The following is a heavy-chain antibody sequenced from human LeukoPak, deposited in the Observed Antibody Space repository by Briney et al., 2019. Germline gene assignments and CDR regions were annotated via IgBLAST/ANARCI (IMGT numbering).Heavy chain of an antibody. V-gene: IGHV3-74*01. D-gene: IGHD6-6*01. CDR3: VRASSIAPF. J-gene: IGHJ4*02. Sequence: GGSLRLSCAASGFTFSNYWMHWVRQAPGKRLVWVSHITEDGASTTYADSVKGRFTISRDNAKKTVFLQMNSLRAEDTAVYYCVRASSIAPFWGQGTLVSVSS. CDR2: ITEDGAST. CDR1: GFTFSNYW.